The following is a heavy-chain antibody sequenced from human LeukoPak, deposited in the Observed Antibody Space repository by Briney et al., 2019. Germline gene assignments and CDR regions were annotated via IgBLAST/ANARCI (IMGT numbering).Heavy chain of an antibody. Sequence: SETLSLTCDVSGGSFSGHYWSWIRQSAGKGLEWIGRIYTSGNTKYNPSLKSRVTMSVDTSKNQFSLKLTSVTAADTAVYFCARVLVILGVDDAFDIWGQGTLVTDSS. CDR1: GGSFSGHY. J-gene: IGHJ3*02. D-gene: IGHD3-3*01. CDR2: IYTSGNT. CDR3: ARVLVILGVDDAFDI. V-gene: IGHV4-4*07.